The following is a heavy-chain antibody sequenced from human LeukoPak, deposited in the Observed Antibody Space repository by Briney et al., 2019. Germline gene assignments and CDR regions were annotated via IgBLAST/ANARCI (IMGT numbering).Heavy chain of an antibody. J-gene: IGHJ4*02. V-gene: IGHV3-30*02. D-gene: IGHD6-13*01. CDR1: GFTFSSYG. CDR2: IRYDGSNK. Sequence: GGSLRLSCAASGFTFSSYGMHWVRQAPGKGLEWVAFIRYDGSNKYYADSVKGRFTISRDNSKNTLYLQMNSLRAEDTAVYYCAKSPNLGVAAAGTPEGYWGQGTLVTVSS. CDR3: AKSPNLGVAAAGTPEGY.